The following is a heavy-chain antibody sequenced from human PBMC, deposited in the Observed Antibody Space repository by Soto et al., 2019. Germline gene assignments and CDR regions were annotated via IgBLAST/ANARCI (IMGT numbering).Heavy chain of an antibody. V-gene: IGHV6-1*01. CDR1: GDSVSSNSAA. CDR3: AKGGSSAVAGTGWFDP. D-gene: IGHD6-19*01. CDR2: TYYRSKWYN. Sequence: PSQTLSLTCAISGDSVSSNSAAWNWIRHSPSRGLEWLGRTYYRSKWYNDYAVSVKSRITINPDTSKNQFSLQLNSVTPEDTAVYYCAKGGSSAVAGTGWFDPWGQGTLVTVSS. J-gene: IGHJ5*02.